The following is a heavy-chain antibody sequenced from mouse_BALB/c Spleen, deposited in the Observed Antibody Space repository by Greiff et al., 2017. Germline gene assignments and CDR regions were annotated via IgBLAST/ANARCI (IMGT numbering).Heavy chain of an antibody. D-gene: IGHD2-12*01. CDR2: ISSGSGTI. V-gene: IGHV5-17*02. CDR1: GFTFSSFG. J-gene: IGHJ3*01. Sequence: DVMLVESGGGLVQPGGSRKLSCAASGFTFSSFGMHWVRQTPEKGLEWVAYISSGSGTIYYADTVKGRFTISRDKPKNNLFLQMTSLRSEDTAMYYCASAYYSPWFAYWGQGTLVTVSA. CDR3: ASAYYSPWFAY.